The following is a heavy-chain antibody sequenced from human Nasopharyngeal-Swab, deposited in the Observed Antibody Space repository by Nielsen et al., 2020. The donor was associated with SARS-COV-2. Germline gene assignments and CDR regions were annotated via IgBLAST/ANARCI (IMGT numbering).Heavy chain of an antibody. CDR3: AKRRGQLLASYHFDQ. J-gene: IGHJ4*02. Sequence: GGSLRLSCTASGFTFSTYAMSWVRQAPGKGLEWVSGIGGSGRSTYYADSVKGRFTISRDNSKNTLYLQMNSLRADDTAVYYCAKRRGQLLASYHFDQWGQGTPVTVSP. CDR2: IGGSGRST. CDR1: GFTFSTYA. V-gene: IGHV3-23*01. D-gene: IGHD1-1*01.